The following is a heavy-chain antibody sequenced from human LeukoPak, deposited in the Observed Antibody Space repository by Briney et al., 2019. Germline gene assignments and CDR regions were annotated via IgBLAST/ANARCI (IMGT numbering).Heavy chain of an antibody. CDR3: ARGGGWFGTFDY. CDR1: GFTFSSYS. J-gene: IGHJ4*02. V-gene: IGHV3-48*02. CDR2: ISSSSSII. Sequence: GGSLRLSCAASGFTFSSYSMNWVRQAPGKGLEWLSYISSSSSIIYYADSVKGRFTISRGNAKNSLYLQMNSLRDEDTAVYYCARGGGWFGTFDYWGQGTLVTVSS. D-gene: IGHD3-10*01.